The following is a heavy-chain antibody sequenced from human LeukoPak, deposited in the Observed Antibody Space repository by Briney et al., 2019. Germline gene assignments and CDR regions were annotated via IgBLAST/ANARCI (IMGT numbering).Heavy chain of an antibody. CDR2: FIVMGDPT. J-gene: IGHJ4*02. CDR3: AKTSLEQWRVDY. CDR1: GFTLIGNA. Sequence: GGSLRLALAPSGFTLIGNAGSWVRQTPGKGRGWVPAFIVMGDPTTYAPSVKGRFTISRHNSTKPPYRQIHSLRAEDTALYYFAKTSLEQWRVDYWGQGTLVTVSS. V-gene: IGHV3-23*01. D-gene: IGHD6-19*01.